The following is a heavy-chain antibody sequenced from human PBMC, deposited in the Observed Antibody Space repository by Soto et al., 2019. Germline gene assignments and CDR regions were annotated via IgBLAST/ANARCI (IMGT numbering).Heavy chain of an antibody. CDR2: IYYSGST. J-gene: IGHJ5*02. D-gene: IGHD5-12*01. V-gene: IGHV4-31*03. Sequence: SETLSLTCTVSGGSISSGGYYWSWIRQHPGKGLEWIGYIYYSGSTYYNPSLKSRVTISVDTSKNQFSLKLSSVTAADTAVYYCARVGRGDGYNNWFDPWGQGTLVTVSS. CDR1: GGSISSGGYY. CDR3: ARVGRGDGYNNWFDP.